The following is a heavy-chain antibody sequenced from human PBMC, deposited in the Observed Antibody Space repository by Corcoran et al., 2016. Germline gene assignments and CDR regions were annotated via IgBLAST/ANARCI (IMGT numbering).Heavy chain of an antibody. J-gene: IGHJ6*02. D-gene: IGHD3-16*02. Sequence: QVQLQESGPGLVKPSETLSLTCTVSGGSVSSGSYYWSWIRQPPGKGLEWIGYIYYSGSTNYNPSLKSRVIISIDTSTNQFSLKLSSVTAADTAVYYCARGLNYDYVWGSYRLKYGMDVWGQGTTVTVSS. CDR3: ARGLNYDYVWGSYRLKYGMDV. CDR2: IYYSGST. V-gene: IGHV4-61*01. CDR1: GGSVSSGSYY.